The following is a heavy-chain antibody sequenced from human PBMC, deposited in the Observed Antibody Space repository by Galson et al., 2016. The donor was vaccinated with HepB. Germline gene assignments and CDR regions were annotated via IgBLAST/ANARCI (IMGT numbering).Heavy chain of an antibody. Sequence: PALVKPTQTLTLTCTFSGFSLSASGVGVGWIRQPPGKALEWLALIYWDDDKRYSPSLKSRLTITKDTSKNQVVLTMTNMDPVDTATDYCAHSFSSRFSRLSVNILGYWGQGTLVTVSS. CDR2: IYWDDDK. CDR1: GFSLSASGVG. V-gene: IGHV2-5*02. J-gene: IGHJ4*02. D-gene: IGHD6-13*01. CDR3: AHSFSSRFSRLSVNILGY.